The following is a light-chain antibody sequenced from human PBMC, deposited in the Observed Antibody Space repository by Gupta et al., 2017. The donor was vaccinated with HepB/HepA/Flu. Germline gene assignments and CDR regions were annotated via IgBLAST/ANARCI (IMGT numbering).Light chain of an antibody. V-gene: IGKV1-12*01. CDR1: QGIDSR. J-gene: IGKJ4*01. CDR2: PAS. Sequence: DIQMTPSPSSVSVSVSDRVTISRRASQGIDSRLDWYQHKPGMAPKLLIYPASSLQIGVPSRFSGSGSGTHFTLTISALQPEDFATYFCQQSYSVPLTFGGGTRVEFK. CDR3: QQSYSVPLT.